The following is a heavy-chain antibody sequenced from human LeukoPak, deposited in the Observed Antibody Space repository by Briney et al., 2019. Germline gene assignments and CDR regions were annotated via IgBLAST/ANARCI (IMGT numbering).Heavy chain of an antibody. Sequence: PGGSLRLSCAASGFSFTTYWLGWVRQPPGKGLEWVANIKQDGTEKYYVDSVKGRFTISRDNAKNSLYLQMNSLRAEDTAVYYCARDFRQLWLRTFDYWGQGTLVTVSS. CDR2: IKQDGTEK. CDR3: ARDFRQLWLRTFDY. V-gene: IGHV3-7*01. J-gene: IGHJ4*02. D-gene: IGHD5-18*01. CDR1: GFSFTTYW.